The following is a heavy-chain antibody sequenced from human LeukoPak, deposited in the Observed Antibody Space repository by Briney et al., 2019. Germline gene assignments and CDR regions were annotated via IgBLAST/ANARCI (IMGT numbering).Heavy chain of an antibody. J-gene: IGHJ4*02. D-gene: IGHD3-10*01. CDR2: IYNGGNT. V-gene: IGHV4-59*01. CDR1: GGSISNYY. CDR3: ARDREFGY. Sequence: PSETLSLTCTVSGGSISNYYWSWLRQPPGKGLEWIGYIYNGGNTDYNPFLKSRVTISVDTSKNQFSLKLNSVTAADTAVYYCARDREFGYGGQGTLVTVAS.